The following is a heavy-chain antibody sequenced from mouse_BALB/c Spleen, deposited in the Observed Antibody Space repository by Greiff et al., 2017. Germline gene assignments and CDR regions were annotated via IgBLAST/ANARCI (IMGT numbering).Heavy chain of an antibody. J-gene: IGHJ4*01. V-gene: IGHV5-12-2*01. CDR3: ARAMDY. CDR1: GFTFSSYT. CDR2: ISNGCGST. Sequence: EVQRVESGGGLVQPGGSLKLSCAASGFTFSSYTMSWVRQTPEKRLEWVAYISNGCGSTYYPDTVKGRFTISRDNAKNTLYLQMSSLKSEDTAMYYCARAMDYWGQGTSVTVSS.